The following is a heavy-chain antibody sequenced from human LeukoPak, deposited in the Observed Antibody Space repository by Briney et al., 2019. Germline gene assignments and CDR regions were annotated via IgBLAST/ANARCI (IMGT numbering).Heavy chain of an antibody. J-gene: IGHJ4*02. D-gene: IGHD3-10*01. CDR1: GFTA. Sequence: GGSLRLSCAASGFTAMSWVRQAPGKGLEWVSVIYSGGSTYYADSVKGRFTISRDNSKNTLYLQMNSLRAEDTAVYYCARTLLGYYYGSGSYFSPYYFDYWGQGTLVTVSS. CDR3: ARTLLGYYYGSGSYFSPYYFDY. V-gene: IGHV3-66*01. CDR2: IYSGGST.